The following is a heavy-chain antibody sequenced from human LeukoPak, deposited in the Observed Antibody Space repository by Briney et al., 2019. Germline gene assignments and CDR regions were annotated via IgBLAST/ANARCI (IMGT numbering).Heavy chain of an antibody. Sequence: GASVKVSCKVSGYTLTELSMHWVRQAPGQGLEWMGIINPSGGSTSYAQKFQGRVTMTRDMSTSTVYMELSSLRSEDTAVYYCARERDGYNLDYWGQGTLVTVSS. CDR1: GYTLTELS. D-gene: IGHD5-24*01. J-gene: IGHJ4*02. CDR3: ARERDGYNLDY. V-gene: IGHV1-46*01. CDR2: INPSGGST.